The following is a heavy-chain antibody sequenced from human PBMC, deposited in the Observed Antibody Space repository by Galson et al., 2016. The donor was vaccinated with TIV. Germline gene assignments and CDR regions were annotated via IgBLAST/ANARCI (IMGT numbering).Heavy chain of an antibody. CDR2: IYSTGTT. CDR3: ARVGGRMPMLVPLTPFDI. CDR1: GDSISSGNYN. J-gene: IGHJ3*02. D-gene: IGHD3-16*01. V-gene: IGHV4-61*09. Sequence: LTCSVSGDSISSGNYNWNWIRQSANKGLEWIGHIYSTGTTSYNPSLKSRVTISIDTSKNSFSLKLYSVTAAATAVYYRARVGGRMPMLVPLTPFDIWGQGTQAIVSS.